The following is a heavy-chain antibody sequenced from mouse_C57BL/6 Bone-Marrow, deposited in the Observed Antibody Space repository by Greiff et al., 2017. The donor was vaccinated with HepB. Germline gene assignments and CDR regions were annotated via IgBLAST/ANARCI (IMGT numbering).Heavy chain of an antibody. CDR1: GYTFTDYY. CDR3: ARSQGYFDV. Sequence: VQLQQSGPELVKPGASVKISCKASGYTFTDYYMNWVKQSHGKGLEWIGDINPNNGGTSYNQKFKGRATLTVDKSSSTAYMELRSLQAEDSAVYYSARSQGYFDVWGTGTTVTVSS. V-gene: IGHV1-26*01. CDR2: INPNNGGT. D-gene: IGHD3-1*01. J-gene: IGHJ1*03.